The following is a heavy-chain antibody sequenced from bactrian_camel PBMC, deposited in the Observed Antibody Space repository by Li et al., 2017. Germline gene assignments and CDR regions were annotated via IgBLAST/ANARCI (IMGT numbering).Heavy chain of an antibody. D-gene: IGHD6*01. CDR1: GYQYRSYC. Sequence: QLVESGGGSVQAGGSLKLSCAVSGYQYRSYCLGWFRQAPGKESKGVATINTDGTTSHADSVKGRFAISEDSAKNLLYLRMDALKPEDTAVYYCAYGKYWGGSCPGESGMEYWGKGTQVTVS. CDR2: INTDGTT. V-gene: IGHV3S26*01. J-gene: IGHJ7*01.